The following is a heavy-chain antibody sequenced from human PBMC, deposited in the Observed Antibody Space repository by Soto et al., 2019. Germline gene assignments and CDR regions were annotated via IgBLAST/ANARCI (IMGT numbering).Heavy chain of an antibody. D-gene: IGHD5-18*01. Sequence: LRLSCAASGFTFSSYWMTWVRQAPGKGLEWVANIKYDGSEKKFVDSVKGRFTISRDNAKNSLYLQLNSLRVEDTAVYYCARYRYGYSYFACWGQGTLVTVSS. J-gene: IGHJ4*02. CDR1: GFTFSSYW. V-gene: IGHV3-7*01. CDR2: IKYDGSEK. CDR3: ARYRYGYSYFAC.